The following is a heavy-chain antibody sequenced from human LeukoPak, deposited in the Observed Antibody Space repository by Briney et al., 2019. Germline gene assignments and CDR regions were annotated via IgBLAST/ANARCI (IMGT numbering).Heavy chain of an antibody. CDR3: AKVQGYGDLPYYYGMDV. V-gene: IGHV3-23*01. CDR1: GFTFSSYA. D-gene: IGHD4-17*01. CDR2: ISGSGGST. Sequence: PGGSLRLSCAASGFTFSSYAMSWVRQAPGKGLEWVSAISGSGGSTYYADSVKGRFTISRDNSKSTLYLQMNSLRAEDTAVYYCAKVQGYGDLPYYYGMDVWGQGTTVTVSS. J-gene: IGHJ6*02.